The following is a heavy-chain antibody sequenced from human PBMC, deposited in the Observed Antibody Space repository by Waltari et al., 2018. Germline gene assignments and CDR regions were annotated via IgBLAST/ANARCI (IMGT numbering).Heavy chain of an antibody. V-gene: IGHV1-2*02. D-gene: IGHD2-21*02. CDR3: AREYCGGDCRLFDY. J-gene: IGHJ4*02. CDR1: SAAGTEPY. CDR2: VNPNGGGT. Sequence: LVQSGAEVLKPGASVQVSCKASSAAGTEPYIHWVRQAPGQGLEWMGWVNPNGGGTNYAQRFAGRITVTWDTSISTAYMEFSRLTSGDTAVYFCAREYCGGDCRLFDYWGQGTLVTVSS.